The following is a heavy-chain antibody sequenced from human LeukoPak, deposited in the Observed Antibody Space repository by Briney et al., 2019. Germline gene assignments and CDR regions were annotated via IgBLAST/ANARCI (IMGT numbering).Heavy chain of an antibody. Sequence: SETLSLTCTVSGGSIRSTTYYWGWIRQPPGKGLEWIGSICYSGNTYYSPSLMSRVTISVDTSKNQFSLNLSSVTAADTAVYYCARGPLAYNWNYLGWGQGTLVTVSS. CDR3: ARGPLAYNWNYLG. V-gene: IGHV4-39*07. D-gene: IGHD1-7*01. CDR2: ICYSGNT. CDR1: GGSIRSTTYY. J-gene: IGHJ4*02.